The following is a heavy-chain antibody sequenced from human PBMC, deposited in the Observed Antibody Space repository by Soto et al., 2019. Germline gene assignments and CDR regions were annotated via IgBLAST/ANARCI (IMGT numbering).Heavy chain of an antibody. Sequence: QVQLVESGGGVVQPGRSLRLSCAASGFTFSSYSMHWVRQAPGKGLEWVAVISYDGSNKYYADSVKGRFTISRDNSKNTLYLQMNSLRAEDTAVYYCAKDRAAAAPYYYYYGMDVWGQGTTVTVSS. D-gene: IGHD6-13*01. CDR1: GFTFSSYS. CDR3: AKDRAAAAPYYYYYGMDV. V-gene: IGHV3-30*18. J-gene: IGHJ6*02. CDR2: ISYDGSNK.